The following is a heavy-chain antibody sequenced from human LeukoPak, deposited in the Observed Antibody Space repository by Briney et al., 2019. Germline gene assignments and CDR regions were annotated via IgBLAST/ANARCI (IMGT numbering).Heavy chain of an antibody. CDR1: GYTFTASD. CDR3: ARGVFVLELGVVIRAGYYYYMDV. D-gene: IGHD3-3*01. J-gene: IGHJ6*03. CDR2: MNPDSGNT. Sequence: ASVKVSCKASGYTFTASDVNWVRQATGQGLEWMGWMNPDSGNTGYAQKFQGRVTMTRNTSISTAYMELNSLRSEDTAVYYCARGVFVLELGVVIRAGYYYYMDVWGKGTTVTVSS. V-gene: IGHV1-8*01.